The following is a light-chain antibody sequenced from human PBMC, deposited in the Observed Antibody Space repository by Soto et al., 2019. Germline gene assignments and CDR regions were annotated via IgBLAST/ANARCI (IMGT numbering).Light chain of an antibody. CDR1: QSISSW. Sequence: DIQMTQSPSTLSASVGDRVTITCRASQSISSWLAWYQQKPGKAPKLLIYKASTLESGVPSRFSGSGSVTDFTLTISSLQPEDFATYHCQQNITTPWTFGQGTKVDIK. CDR3: QQNITTPWT. J-gene: IGKJ1*01. V-gene: IGKV1-5*03. CDR2: KAS.